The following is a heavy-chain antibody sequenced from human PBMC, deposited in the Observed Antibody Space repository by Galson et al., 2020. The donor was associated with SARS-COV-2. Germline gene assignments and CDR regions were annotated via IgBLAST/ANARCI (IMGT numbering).Heavy chain of an antibody. CDR1: AFTFDDYG. J-gene: IGHJ4*02. CDR2: INGNGART. Sequence: GGSLRLSCAASAFTFDDYGMSWVRQRPGKGLEWVSSINGNGARTAYADSVKGRFTISRDNAQSISHHQMSRLRAEDTALDYCARNNGECLWGGRPCDYWGQGAVVTVSS. V-gene: IGHV3-20*04. D-gene: IGHD3-10*01. CDR3: ARNNGECLWGGRPCDY.